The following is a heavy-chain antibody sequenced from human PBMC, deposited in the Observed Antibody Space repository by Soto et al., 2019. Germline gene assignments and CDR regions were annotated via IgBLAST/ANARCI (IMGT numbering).Heavy chain of an antibody. J-gene: IGHJ6*02. D-gene: IGHD3-3*01. CDR2: ISGSGGST. Sequence: PGGSLRLSCAASGFTFSSYAMSWVRQAPGKGLEWVSVISGSGGSTYYADSVKGRFTISRDNAKNSLYLQMNSLRAEDTAVYYCARDRYSYYDFWSGSLPYYYYGMDVWGQGTTVTVSS. CDR3: ARDRYSYYDFWSGSLPYYYYGMDV. CDR1: GFTFSSYA. V-gene: IGHV3-23*01.